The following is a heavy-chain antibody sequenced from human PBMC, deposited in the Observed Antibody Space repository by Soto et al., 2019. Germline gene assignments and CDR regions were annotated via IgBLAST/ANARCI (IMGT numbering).Heavy chain of an antibody. CDR1: GYTFTGYY. J-gene: IGHJ6*02. D-gene: IGHD1-7*01. CDR2: INPNSGGT. V-gene: IGHV1-2*04. CDR3: ARDNWNFSGYYYYGMDV. Sequence: QVQLVQSGAEVKKPGASVKVSCKASGYTFTGYYMHWVRQAPGQGLEWMGWINPNSGGTNYAQKFQGWGTMTRDTSISTAYMELSRLRSDDTAVYYCARDNWNFSGYYYYGMDVWGQGTTVTVSS.